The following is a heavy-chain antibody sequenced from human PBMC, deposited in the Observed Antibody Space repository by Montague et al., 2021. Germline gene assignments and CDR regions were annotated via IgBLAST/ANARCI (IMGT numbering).Heavy chain of an antibody. CDR2: IYYSGST. CDR3: VRTSKFRENEGNDYYDALDV. CDR1: GSAISSSSYY. D-gene: IGHD2-21*01. V-gene: IGHV4-39*01. Sequence: SETLSLTCNVSGSAISSSSYYWGWIRQPPGKGLEWIGSIYYSGSTYYSPSLKSRVTISADTSQNQFSLKLRSVTAADTAVYYCVRTSKFRENEGNDYYDALDVWGQGTTVTVSS. J-gene: IGHJ6*02.